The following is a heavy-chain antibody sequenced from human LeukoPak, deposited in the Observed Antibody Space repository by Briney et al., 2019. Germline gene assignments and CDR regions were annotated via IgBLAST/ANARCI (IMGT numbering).Heavy chain of an antibody. J-gene: IGHJ4*02. Sequence: GGSLRLSCAASGFTFDDYAMHWVRQAPGKGLEWVSGISWNSGSIGYADSVKGRFTISRDNAKNSLYLQMNSLRAEDTALYYCAKVYDFWSSYGGFDYWGQGTLGTVS. CDR3: AKVYDFWSSYGGFDY. D-gene: IGHD3-3*01. CDR2: ISWNSGSI. V-gene: IGHV3-9*01. CDR1: GFTFDDYA.